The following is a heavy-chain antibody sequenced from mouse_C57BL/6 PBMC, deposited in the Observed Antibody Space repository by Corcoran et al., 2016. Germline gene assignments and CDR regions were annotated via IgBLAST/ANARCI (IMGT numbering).Heavy chain of an antibody. CDR1: GYTFTDYY. D-gene: IGHD1-1*01. V-gene: IGHV1-26*01. J-gene: IGHJ2*01. Sequence: EVQLQQSGPELVKPGASVKISCKASGYTFTDYYMNWVKQSHGKSLEWIGDINPNNGGTSYNQKFKGKATLTVDKSSSTAYMELRSLTSEDSAVYYCARDLRRYFDYWGQGTTLTVSS. CDR2: INPNNGGT. CDR3: ARDLRRYFDY.